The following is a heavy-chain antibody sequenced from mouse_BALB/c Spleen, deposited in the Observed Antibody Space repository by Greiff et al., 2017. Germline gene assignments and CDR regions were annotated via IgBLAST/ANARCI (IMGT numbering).Heavy chain of an antibody. CDR1: GFTFSSYA. Sequence: EVKLEESGGGLVKPGGSLKLSCAASGFTFSSYAMSWVRQTPEKRLEWVASISSGGSTYYPDSVKGRFTISRDNARNILYLQMSSLRSEDTAMYYCARAGGSGASWFAYWGQGTLVTVSA. CDR3: ARAGGSGASWFAY. J-gene: IGHJ3*01. CDR2: ISSGGST. V-gene: IGHV5-6-5*01.